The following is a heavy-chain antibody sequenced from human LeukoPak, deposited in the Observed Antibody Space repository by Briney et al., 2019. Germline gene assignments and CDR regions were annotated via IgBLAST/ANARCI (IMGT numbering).Heavy chain of an antibody. CDR2: ISSSTNTI. CDR1: GFTFSGYS. CDR3: ARDSTHYYDSGGYYYDS. V-gene: IGHV3-48*02. D-gene: IGHD3-22*01. Sequence: GGSLRLSCAASGFTFSGYSMNWVRQAPGKGLEWVSYISSSTNTIYYADSVKGRFTISRDNAKNSLYLQMNSLRDEDTAVYYCARDSTHYYDSGGYYYDSWGQGTLVTVSS. J-gene: IGHJ4*02.